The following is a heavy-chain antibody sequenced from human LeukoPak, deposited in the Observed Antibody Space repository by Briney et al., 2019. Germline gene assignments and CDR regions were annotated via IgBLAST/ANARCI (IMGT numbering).Heavy chain of an antibody. Sequence: ASVKVSCKASGYTFTSYYMHWVRQAPGQGLEWMGWINPNSGGTNYAQKFQGRVTMTRDTSISTAYMELSRLRSDDTAVYYCASQLGYCSSTSCYADYYYYMDVWGKGTTVTISS. CDR3: ASQLGYCSSTSCYADYYYYMDV. D-gene: IGHD2-2*01. CDR2: INPNSGGT. CDR1: GYTFTSYY. V-gene: IGHV1-2*02. J-gene: IGHJ6*03.